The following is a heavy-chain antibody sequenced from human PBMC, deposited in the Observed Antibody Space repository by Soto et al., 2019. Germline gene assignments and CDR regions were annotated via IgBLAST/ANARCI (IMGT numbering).Heavy chain of an antibody. J-gene: IGHJ5*02. D-gene: IGHD3-16*02. V-gene: IGHV3-7*03. Sequence: XGSLRLSCADSGFIFRNYWMSWVRQAPGMGLQWVASIKEDGSEKYYVDPVKGRFTISRENAKNSLYLQMNSLRAEDTAVYYCARYRSLDHWGQEILVTV. CDR1: GFIFRNYW. CDR3: ARYRSLDH. CDR2: IKEDGSEK.